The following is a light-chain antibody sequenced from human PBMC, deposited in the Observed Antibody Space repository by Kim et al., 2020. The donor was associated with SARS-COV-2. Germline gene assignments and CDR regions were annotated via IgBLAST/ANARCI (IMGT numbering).Light chain of an antibody. J-gene: IGKJ1*01. V-gene: IGKV1-27*01. CDR1: QGITNH. Sequence: DIQMTQSPPSLSASVGDRVTITCRASQGITNHLAWYQQKPGKVPKLLIYAASTLVSGVPSRFGGSGSGTDFTLTISSLQPEDVATYYCQKYDTAPQTFGQGTKV. CDR3: QKYDTAPQT. CDR2: AAS.